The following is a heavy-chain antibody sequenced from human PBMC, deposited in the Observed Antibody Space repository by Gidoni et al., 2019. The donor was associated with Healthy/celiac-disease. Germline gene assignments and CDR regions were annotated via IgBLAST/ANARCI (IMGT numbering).Heavy chain of an antibody. CDR1: GFTFSSYG. CDR3: AREGVDILTGVIDGFDY. V-gene: IGHV3-33*01. J-gene: IGHJ4*02. D-gene: IGHD3-9*01. Sequence: QVQLVESGGGVVQPGRSLRLSCAASGFTFSSYGMHWVRQAPGKGLEWVAVIWYDGSNKYYADSVKGRFTISRDNSKNTLYLQMNSLRAEDTAVYYCAREGVDILTGVIDGFDYWGQGTLVTVSS. CDR2: IWYDGSNK.